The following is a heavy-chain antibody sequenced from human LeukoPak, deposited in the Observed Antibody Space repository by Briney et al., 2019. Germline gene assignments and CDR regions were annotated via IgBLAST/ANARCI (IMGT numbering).Heavy chain of an antibody. J-gene: IGHJ4*02. CDR2: ISGSGGST. D-gene: IGHD2/OR15-2a*01. V-gene: IGHV3-23*01. Sequence: PGGSLRLSCAASGFTFRSYEMNWVRQAPGKGLEWVSAISGSGGSTYYADSVKGRFTISRDNSKNTLYLQMNSLRAEDTAVYYCAKLFRALGSRTTSDYWGQGTLVTASS. CDR1: GFTFRSYE. CDR3: AKLFRALGSRTTSDY.